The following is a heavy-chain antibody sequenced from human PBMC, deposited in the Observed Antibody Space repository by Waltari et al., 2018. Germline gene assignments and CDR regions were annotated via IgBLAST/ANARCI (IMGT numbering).Heavy chain of an antibody. J-gene: IGHJ2*01. CDR2: IYHSGST. V-gene: IGHV4-38-2*01. CDR1: GYSISSGYY. D-gene: IGHD3-22*01. Sequence: QVQLQESGPGLVKPSETLSLTCAVSGYSISSGYYWGWIRQPPGKGLEWIGSIYHSGSTYYNPSLKSRVTISVDTSKNQFSLKLSSVTAADTAVYYCARRHYYDSSGYFYWYFDLWGRGTLVTVSS. CDR3: ARRHYYDSSGYFYWYFDL.